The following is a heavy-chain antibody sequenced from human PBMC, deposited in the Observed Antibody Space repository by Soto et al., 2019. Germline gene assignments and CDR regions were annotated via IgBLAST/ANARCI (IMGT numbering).Heavy chain of an antibody. D-gene: IGHD5-18*01. Sequence: GSLRLSCAASGFTFSTYWMHWVRQAPGKGLVWVSHIRGDGSSTTYADSVKGRFTISRDNAKDTLFLELNNLRVEDTAVYYCARGEASRYGFGDLRGQGTLVTVSS. V-gene: IGHV3-74*01. CDR1: GFTFSTYW. J-gene: IGHJ4*02. CDR2: IRGDGSST. CDR3: ARGEASRYGFGDL.